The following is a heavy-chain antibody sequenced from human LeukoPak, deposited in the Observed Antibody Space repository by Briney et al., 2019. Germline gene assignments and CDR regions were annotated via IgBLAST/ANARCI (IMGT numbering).Heavy chain of an antibody. Sequence: GGSLRLSCAGSRFTFSNYAMTWVRQAPGKGLEWVSSVSGSGRNTFYPDSVEGRFTISRDNSKNTVYLQMNSLRADDTAVYYCVKSRRVGASQRGLFDYWGQGTLVTVSP. D-gene: IGHD1-26*01. CDR2: VSGSGRNT. V-gene: IGHV3-23*01. CDR3: VKSRRVGASQRGLFDY. CDR1: RFTFSNYA. J-gene: IGHJ4*02.